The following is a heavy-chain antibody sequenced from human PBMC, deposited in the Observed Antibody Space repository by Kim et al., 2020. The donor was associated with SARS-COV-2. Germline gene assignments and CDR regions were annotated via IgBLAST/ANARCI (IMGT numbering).Heavy chain of an antibody. J-gene: IGHJ4*02. Sequence: GGSLRLSCAASGFNFSNYWMSWVRQAPGKGLEWVSNIKRDGSEKYYVDSVRGRFTISRDNAKNLLFLQMNSLRGEDTAVYYCTSWGAGNYWGPGTLVTVSS. CDR1: GFNFSNYW. CDR3: TSWGAGNY. CDR2: IKRDGSEK. V-gene: IGHV3-7*01. D-gene: IGHD6-13*01.